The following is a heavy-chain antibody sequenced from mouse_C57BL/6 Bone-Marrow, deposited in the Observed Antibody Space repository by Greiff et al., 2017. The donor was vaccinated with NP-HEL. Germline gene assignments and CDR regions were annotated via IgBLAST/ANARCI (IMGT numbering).Heavy chain of an antibody. CDR3: ARSGGYYVWFAY. J-gene: IGHJ3*01. Sequence: VQGVESGAELARPGASVKMSCKASGYTFTSYTMHWVKQRPGQGLEWIGYINPSSGYTKYNQKFKDKATLTADKSSSTAYMQLSSLTSEDSAVYYCARSGGYYVWFAYWGQGTLVTVSA. CDR1: GYTFTSYT. V-gene: IGHV1-4*01. D-gene: IGHD2-3*01. CDR2: INPSSGYT.